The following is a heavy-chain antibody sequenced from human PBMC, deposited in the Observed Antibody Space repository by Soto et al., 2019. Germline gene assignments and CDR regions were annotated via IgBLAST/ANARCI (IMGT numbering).Heavy chain of an antibody. V-gene: IGHV1-8*01. D-gene: IGHD3-9*01. J-gene: IGHJ6*03. CDR3: ARGRTGLDYMDV. CDR2: MNPNSGNT. Sequence: ASVKVSCKASGYTFTSYDINWVRQATGQGLEWMGWMNPNSGNTGYAQKFQGRVTMTRNTSISTAYMELSSLRSEDTAVYYCARGRTGLDYMDVWGKGTTVTVSS. CDR1: GYTFTSYD.